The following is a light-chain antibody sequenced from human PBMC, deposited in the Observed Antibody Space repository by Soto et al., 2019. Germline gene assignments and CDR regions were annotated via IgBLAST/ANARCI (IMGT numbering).Light chain of an antibody. CDR2: SAS. Sequence: EVVLTQSPATLSLSPGQRTTLSCTGSQSVSSRLAWYQQRPGQAPRLLIYSASTRATGIPARFSGSGSGTEFTLTISSMQSEDFAVYYCHQYNHWLTWTFGQGTKVDIK. J-gene: IGKJ1*01. V-gene: IGKV3-15*01. CDR1: QSVSSR. CDR3: HQYNHWLTWT.